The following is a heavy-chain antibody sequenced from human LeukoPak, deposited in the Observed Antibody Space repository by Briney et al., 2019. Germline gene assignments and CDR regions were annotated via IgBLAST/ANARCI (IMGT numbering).Heavy chain of an antibody. CDR1: GFTFSDYY. J-gene: IGHJ4*02. V-gene: IGHV3-11*05. CDR2: ISTSTSYT. Sequence: GWSLRLSCAASGFTFSDYYMGWIRQPPGKGLEWVSYISTSTSYTNYADSVKGRFSISRDNAKNSLSLQMNSLRAEDTALYYCARARLATGYYFDCWGQGTLATVSS. CDR3: ARARLATGYYFDC. D-gene: IGHD3-9*01.